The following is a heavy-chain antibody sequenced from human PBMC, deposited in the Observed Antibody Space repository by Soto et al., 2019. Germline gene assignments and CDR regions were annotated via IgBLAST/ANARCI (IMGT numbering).Heavy chain of an antibody. CDR1: GGSFSGYY. V-gene: IGHV4-34*01. CDR3: ARALGYCTNGVCYRRFDP. Sequence: SETLSLTCAVYGGSFSGYYWSCIRQPPGKGLEWIGEINHSGSTNYNPSLKSRVTISVDTSKNQFSLKLSSVTAADTAVYYCARALGYCTNGVCYRRFDPWGQGTLVTVSS. CDR2: INHSGST. D-gene: IGHD2-8*01. J-gene: IGHJ5*02.